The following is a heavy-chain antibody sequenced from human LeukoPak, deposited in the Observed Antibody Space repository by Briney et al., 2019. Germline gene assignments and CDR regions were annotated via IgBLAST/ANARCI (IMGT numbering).Heavy chain of an antibody. CDR2: ISAYNGNT. D-gene: IGHD3-10*01. J-gene: IGHJ4*02. CDR3: AREEGYAYYGSGE. CDR1: GGTFSSYA. Sequence: ASVKVPCKASGGTFSSYAISWVRQAPGQGLEWMGWISAYNGNTNYAQKLQGRVTMTTDTSTSTAYMELRSLRSDDTAVYYCAREEGYAYYGSGEWGQGTLVTVSS. V-gene: IGHV1-18*01.